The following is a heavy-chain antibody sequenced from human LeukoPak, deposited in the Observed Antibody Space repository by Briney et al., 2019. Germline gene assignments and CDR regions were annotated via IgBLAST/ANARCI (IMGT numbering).Heavy chain of an antibody. Sequence: SETLSLTCTVSGGSVSSGSYYWSWIRQPPGKGLEWIGYIYYSGTTNYNPSLKSRVTISVDTSKNQFSLKLSSVTAADTAVYYCARDRVRGNSNPFFDYWGQGTLVTVSS. CDR3: ARDRVRGNSNPFFDY. J-gene: IGHJ4*02. CDR2: IYYSGTT. V-gene: IGHV4-61*01. CDR1: GGSVSSGSYY. D-gene: IGHD4-11*01.